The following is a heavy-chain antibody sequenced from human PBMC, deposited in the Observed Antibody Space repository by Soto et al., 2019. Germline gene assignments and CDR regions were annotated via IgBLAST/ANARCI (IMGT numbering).Heavy chain of an antibody. D-gene: IGHD3-3*01. V-gene: IGHV1-69*06. CDR3: ARVLAFGVVIGKFDP. CDR1: GGTFSSYA. J-gene: IGHJ5*02. CDR2: IIPIFGTA. Sequence: QVQLVQSGAEVKKPGSSVKVSCKASGGTFSSYAISWVRQAPGQGLEWMGGIIPIFGTANYAQKFQGRVTITADKSTSTAYMEVSSLRSEDTAVYYCARVLAFGVVIGKFDPWGQGTLVTVSS.